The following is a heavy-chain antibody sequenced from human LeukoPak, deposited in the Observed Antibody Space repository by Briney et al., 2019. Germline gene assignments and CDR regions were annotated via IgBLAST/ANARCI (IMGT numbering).Heavy chain of an antibody. CDR1: GYSISSGDW. Sequence: SEPLSLTCAVSGYSISSGDWWGWIRQPPGKGLEWIGYIYSGGNTHYNPSLKSRVTLSVDTSKNQFSLQLSSVTAVDTAIYYCARAVYDISGYYYFDYWGQGTLVTVSS. V-gene: IGHV4-28*03. CDR3: ARAVYDISGYYYFDY. J-gene: IGHJ4*02. CDR2: IYSGGNT. D-gene: IGHD3-22*01.